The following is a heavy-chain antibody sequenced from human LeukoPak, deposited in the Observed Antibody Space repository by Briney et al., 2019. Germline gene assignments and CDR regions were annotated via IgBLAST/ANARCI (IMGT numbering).Heavy chain of an antibody. CDR1: GGSISSSSYH. Sequence: SETLSLTCTVSGGSISSSSYHWGWIRQPPGKGLEWIGSIYYSGSTYYNPSLKSRVTISVDTSKNQFSLKLSSVTAADTAVYFCARAYSSSWYFNWFDPWGQGTLVTVSS. D-gene: IGHD6-13*01. CDR2: IYYSGST. V-gene: IGHV4-39*07. J-gene: IGHJ5*02. CDR3: ARAYSSSWYFNWFDP.